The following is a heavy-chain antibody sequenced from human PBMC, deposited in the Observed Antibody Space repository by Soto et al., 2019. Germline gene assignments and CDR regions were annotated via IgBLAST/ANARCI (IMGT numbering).Heavy chain of an antibody. V-gene: IGHV3-21*01. CDR3: AAGYSSSRHPTFDY. Sequence: GGSLRLSCAASGFTFSSYSMNWVRQAPGKGLEWVSSISSSSSYIYYADSVKGRFTISRDNAKNSLYLQMNSLRAEDTAVYYCAAGYSSSRHPTFDYWGQGTLVTVSS. CDR1: GFTFSSYS. J-gene: IGHJ4*02. CDR2: ISSSSSYI. D-gene: IGHD6-13*01.